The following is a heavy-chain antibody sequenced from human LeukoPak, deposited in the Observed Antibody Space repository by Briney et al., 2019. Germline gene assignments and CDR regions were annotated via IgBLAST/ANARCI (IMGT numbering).Heavy chain of an antibody. D-gene: IGHD2-2*01. V-gene: IGHV4-61*02. CDR3: ARRGSRTYYYYYMDV. J-gene: IGHJ6*03. CDR1: GGSISSGSYY. Sequence: SETLSLTCTVSGGSISSGSYYWSWIRQPAGKGLEWIGRIYTSGSTNYNPSLKSRVTISVDTSKNQFSLKLSSVTAADTAVYYCARRGSRTYYYYYMDVWGKGTTVTISS. CDR2: IYTSGST.